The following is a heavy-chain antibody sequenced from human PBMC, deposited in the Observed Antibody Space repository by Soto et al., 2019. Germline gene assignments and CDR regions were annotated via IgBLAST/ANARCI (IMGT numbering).Heavy chain of an antibody. D-gene: IGHD1-26*01. CDR3: ARDEASGSYDLDY. J-gene: IGHJ4*02. CDR1: GYTFTSYG. CDR2: ISTYNGNT. V-gene: IGHV1-18*04. Sequence: QVQLVQSGAEVKKPGASVKVSCKASGYTFTSYGISWVRQAPGQALEWMGWISTYNGNTNYAQKFQGRVAMTTDTSTSKAYMGLRSLRSDDTAVYYCARDEASGSYDLDYWGQGTLVTVSS.